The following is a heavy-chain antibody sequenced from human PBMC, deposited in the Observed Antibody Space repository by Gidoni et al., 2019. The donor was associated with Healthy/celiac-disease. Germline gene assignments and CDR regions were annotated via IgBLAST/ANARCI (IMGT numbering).Heavy chain of an antibody. V-gene: IGHV3-33*01. Sequence: QVQLVASGGGVVQPGRSLRLPCAASGFPFSSYGRHWVRPVPGTGLEWVAVIWYDGSNKYYADSVKGRFTISRDNSKNTLYLQMNSLRAEDTAVYYCAREYSSSSVAFDIWGQGTMVTVSS. J-gene: IGHJ3*02. D-gene: IGHD6-6*01. CDR3: AREYSSSSVAFDI. CDR1: GFPFSSYG. CDR2: IWYDGSNK.